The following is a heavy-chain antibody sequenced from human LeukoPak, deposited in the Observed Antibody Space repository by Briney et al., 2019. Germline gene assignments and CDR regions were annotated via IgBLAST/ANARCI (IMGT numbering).Heavy chain of an antibody. J-gene: IGHJ4*02. CDR3: ARNADDSSSYPYFDY. Sequence: ASETLSLTCTVSGGSISNYYWSWIRQPPGKELEWTGYIYHSGSTNYTPSLKSRVTISQDTSKNQFSLKLSSVTAADTAVYYCARNADDSSSYPYFDYWGQGTLVTVSS. CDR1: GGSISNYY. D-gene: IGHD3-22*01. CDR2: IYHSGST. V-gene: IGHV4-59*01.